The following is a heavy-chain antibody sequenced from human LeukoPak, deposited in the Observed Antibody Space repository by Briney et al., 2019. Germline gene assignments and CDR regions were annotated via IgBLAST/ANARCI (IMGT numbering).Heavy chain of an antibody. Sequence: GGSLRLSCAASGFTVSSNYMSWVRQAPGKGLGWVSSISGSGRSTYNTDSVKGRFTISRDNSKNTLYLQMNSLRAEDTAVYYCAKAGDSSYWLRDFDYWGQGTLVTVSS. CDR2: ISGSGRST. D-gene: IGHD3-9*01. CDR3: AKAGDSSYWLRDFDY. CDR1: GFTVSSNY. J-gene: IGHJ4*02. V-gene: IGHV3-23*01.